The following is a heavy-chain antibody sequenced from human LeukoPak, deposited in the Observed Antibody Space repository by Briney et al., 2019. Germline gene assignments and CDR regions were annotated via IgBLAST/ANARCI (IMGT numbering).Heavy chain of an antibody. D-gene: IGHD6-13*01. V-gene: IGHV3-11*01. CDR2: ISSSGSTI. Sequence: GGSLTLSCAASGFTFSDYYMSWIRQAPGEGLEWVSYISSSGSTIYYADSVKGRFTTSRDNDKKSLYLQMNSLRAEDTAVYYCARVLGDGSSWAGIDYWGQGTLVTVSS. CDR3: ARVLGDGSSWAGIDY. J-gene: IGHJ4*02. CDR1: GFTFSDYY.